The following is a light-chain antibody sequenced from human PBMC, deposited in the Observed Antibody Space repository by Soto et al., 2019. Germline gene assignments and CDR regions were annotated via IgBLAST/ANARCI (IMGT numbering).Light chain of an antibody. V-gene: IGKV1-9*01. J-gene: IGKJ5*01. CDR1: QGFSSF. CDR3: QQLNSYPIT. Sequence: IQLTQSPSSLSASVGDRVTITCRASQGFSSFLAWYQQKPGKAPKLLIYAASTLQSGVPSRFSGSGSGTDFPLNISSLQPEDFETYYCQQLNSYPITFGQGTRLEIK. CDR2: AAS.